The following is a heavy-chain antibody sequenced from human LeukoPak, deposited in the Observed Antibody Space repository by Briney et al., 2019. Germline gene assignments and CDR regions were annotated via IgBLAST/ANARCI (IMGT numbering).Heavy chain of an antibody. D-gene: IGHD2-2*01. Sequence: GRSLRLSCAASGLTFSSYWMHWVRQAPGKGLVWVSRINGDGRRTNYAESVKGRFTISRDNAKNTLYLQMNSLRAEDTAVYYCAREVEEVPAAMGVYYYYYMDVWGKGTSVTVSS. CDR2: INGDGRRT. CDR3: AREVEEVPAAMGVYYYYYMDV. J-gene: IGHJ6*03. CDR1: GLTFSSYW. V-gene: IGHV3-74*01.